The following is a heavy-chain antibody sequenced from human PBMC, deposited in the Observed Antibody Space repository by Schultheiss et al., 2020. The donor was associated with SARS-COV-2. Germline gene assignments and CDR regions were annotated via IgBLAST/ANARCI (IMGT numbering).Heavy chain of an antibody. CDR2: ISGSGGST. V-gene: IGHV3-23*01. J-gene: IGHJ5*02. CDR1: GFTFSSYA. Sequence: GGSLRLSCSASGFTFSSYAMHWVRQAPGKGLEWVSAISGSGGSTYYADSVKGRFTISRDNSKNSLYLQMNSLRAEDTALYYCAKDKMSYSSSWLNWFDPWGQGTLVTVSS. CDR3: AKDKMSYSSSWLNWFDP. D-gene: IGHD6-13*01.